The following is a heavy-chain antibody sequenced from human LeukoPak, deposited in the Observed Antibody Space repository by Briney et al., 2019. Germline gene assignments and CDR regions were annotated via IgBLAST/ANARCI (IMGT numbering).Heavy chain of an antibody. CDR2: IRYDGSNK. J-gene: IGHJ4*02. V-gene: IGHV3-30*02. Sequence: PGGSLRLSCAASGFTFSSYGMHWVRQAPGKGLEWVAFIRYDGSNKYYADSVRGRFTISRDNSKNTLYLQMNSLRAEDTTVYYCAREGDVAAAALYWGQGTLVTVSS. D-gene: IGHD6-13*01. CDR3: AREGDVAAAALY. CDR1: GFTFSSYG.